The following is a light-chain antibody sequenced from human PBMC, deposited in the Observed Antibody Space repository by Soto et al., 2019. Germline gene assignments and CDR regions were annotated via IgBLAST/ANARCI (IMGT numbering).Light chain of an antibody. CDR3: SSCTSSGTQV. J-gene: IGLJ1*01. Sequence: QSVLTQPASVSGSPGQSITISCTGTSSDVGGYKYVSWYQQHPGKAPKLMIYDVSNRPSGVSNRFSGSKSGNTASLTISGLQAEDEADYYCSSCTSSGTQVFGTGTKVTVL. CDR2: DVS. CDR1: SSDVGGYKY. V-gene: IGLV2-14*01.